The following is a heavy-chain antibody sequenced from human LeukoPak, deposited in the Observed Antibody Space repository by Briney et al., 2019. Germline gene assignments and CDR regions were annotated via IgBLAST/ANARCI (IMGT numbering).Heavy chain of an antibody. CDR3: ARGEGELRWFDA. D-gene: IGHD1-26*01. J-gene: IGHJ5*02. CDR2: IYYSGST. CDR1: GGALSSYY. Sequence: PSQTLSLTRTVSGGALSSYYWSGIRQPPGKGLECVGDIYYSGSTNYNPSLTSRVTISVDTSKSQVSLKLSSVTAADTAVYYCARGEGELRWFDAWGQGTLVTVSS. V-gene: IGHV4-59*01.